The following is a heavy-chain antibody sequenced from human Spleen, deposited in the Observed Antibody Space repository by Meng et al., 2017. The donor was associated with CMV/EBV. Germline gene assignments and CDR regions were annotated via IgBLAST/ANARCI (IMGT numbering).Heavy chain of an antibody. CDR2: IYSGGST. Sequence: GGSLRLSCAASGFTVSSNYMSWVRQAPGKGLEWVSVIYSGGSTYYADSVKGRFTISRDNAKNSLYLQMNSLRAEDTALYYCAKDLSTVTSPYYYGMDVWGQGTTVTVSS. CDR1: GFTVSSNY. D-gene: IGHD4-17*01. CDR3: AKDLSTVTSPYYYGMDV. V-gene: IGHV3-53*05. J-gene: IGHJ6*02.